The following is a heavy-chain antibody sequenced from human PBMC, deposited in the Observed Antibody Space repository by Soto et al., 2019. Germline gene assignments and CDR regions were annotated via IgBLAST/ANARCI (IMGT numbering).Heavy chain of an antibody. J-gene: IGHJ4*02. D-gene: IGHD3-3*01. V-gene: IGHV3-23*01. CDR2: ISGSGGST. Sequence: EVQLLESGGGLVQPGGSLRLSCAASGFTFSSYAMSWVRQAPGKGLEWVSAISGSGGSTYYADYVKGRFTISRDNSKNTLYLQMNSLRAEDTAVYYCAKDRFGSGGRGLGLADYWGQGTLVTGSS. CDR3: AKDRFGSGGRGLGLADY. CDR1: GFTFSSYA.